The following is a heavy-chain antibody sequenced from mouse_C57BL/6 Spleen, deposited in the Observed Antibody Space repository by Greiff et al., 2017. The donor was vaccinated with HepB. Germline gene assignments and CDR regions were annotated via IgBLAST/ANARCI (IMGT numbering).Heavy chain of an antibody. D-gene: IGHD2-3*01. V-gene: IGHV1-64*01. CDR1: GYTFTSYW. CDR2: IHPNSGST. J-gene: IGHJ2*01. CDR3: ARCYDGYLYYFDY. Sequence: VQLQQPGAELVKPGASVKLSCKASGYTFTSYWMHWVKQRPGQGLEWIGMIHPNSGSTNYNEKFKSKATLTVDKSSSTAYMQLSSLTSEDSAVYYCARCYDGYLYYFDYWGQGTTLTVSS.